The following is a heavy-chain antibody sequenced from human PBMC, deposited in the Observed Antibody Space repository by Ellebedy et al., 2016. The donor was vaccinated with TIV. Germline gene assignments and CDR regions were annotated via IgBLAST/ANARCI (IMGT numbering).Heavy chain of an antibody. CDR1: GGSISSYY. J-gene: IGHJ6*02. CDR2: IYTSGST. D-gene: IGHD6-19*01. Sequence: SETLSLXXTVSGGSISSYYWSWIRQPAGKGLEWIGRIYTSGSTNYNPSPKSRVTMSVDTSKNQFSLKLSSVTAADTAVYYCARDRAVAGTYYYYYGMDVWGQGTTVTVSS. V-gene: IGHV4-4*07. CDR3: ARDRAVAGTYYYYYGMDV.